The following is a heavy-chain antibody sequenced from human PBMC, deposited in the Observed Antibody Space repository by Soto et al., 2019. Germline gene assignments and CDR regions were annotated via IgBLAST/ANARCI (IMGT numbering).Heavy chain of an antibody. D-gene: IGHD3-9*01. J-gene: IGHJ4*02. V-gene: IGHV3-23*01. CDR3: AKVQLRYFDWSPPPYDY. CDR2: ISGSGGST. Sequence: GSLRLSCAASGETFCSYAVSGVRKAPGKGLEWVSAISGSGGSTYYADSVKGRFTISRDNSKNTLYLQMNSLRAEDTAVYYCAKVQLRYFDWSPPPYDYWGQGTLVTVSS. CDR1: GETFCSYA.